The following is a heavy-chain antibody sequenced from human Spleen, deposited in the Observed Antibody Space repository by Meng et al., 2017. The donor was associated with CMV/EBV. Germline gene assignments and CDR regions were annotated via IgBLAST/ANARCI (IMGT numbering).Heavy chain of an antibody. CDR2: ISFDGNNK. J-gene: IGHJ6*02. CDR3: VRLSLEWVSIYYGMDV. V-gene: IGHV3-30-3*01. D-gene: IGHD3-3*01. CDR1: GFTFSHYA. Sequence: GESLKISCTASGFTFSHYAMHWVRQAPGKGLEWVALISFDGNNKYYADSVKGRFTISRDNSMNTVYLQMNSLRVEDGALYYCVRLSLEWVSIYYGMDVWGRGTTVTVSS.